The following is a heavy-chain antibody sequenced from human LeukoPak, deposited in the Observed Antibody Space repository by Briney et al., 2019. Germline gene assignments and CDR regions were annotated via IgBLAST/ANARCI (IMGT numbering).Heavy chain of an antibody. Sequence: PSETLSLTCAVSGGSISSGGYSWSWIRQPPGKGLEWIGYIYHSGSTYYNPSLKSRVTISVDRSKNQFSLKLSSVTAADTAVYYCARAGEDIVVVPAARGVTAKYYFDYWGQGTLVTVSS. J-gene: IGHJ4*02. CDR3: ARAGEDIVVVPAARGVTAKYYFDY. CDR2: IYHSGST. V-gene: IGHV4-30-2*01. CDR1: GGSISSGGYS. D-gene: IGHD2-2*01.